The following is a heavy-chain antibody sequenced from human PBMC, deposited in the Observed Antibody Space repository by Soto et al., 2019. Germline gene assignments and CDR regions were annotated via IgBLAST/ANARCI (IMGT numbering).Heavy chain of an antibody. J-gene: IGHJ4*02. CDR3: GPQILWFGELPNFDS. CDR1: GFTFSSYA. D-gene: IGHD3-10*01. Sequence: EVQLLESGGGLVQPGGSLRLSCAASGFTFSSYAMSWVRQAPGKGLEWVSAISGNGGSTYYADSVKGRFTISRDNSKNTLYLQMNSLRDEDTAVYYCGPQILWFGELPNFDSWGQGTLVTVSS. CDR2: ISGNGGST. V-gene: IGHV3-23*01.